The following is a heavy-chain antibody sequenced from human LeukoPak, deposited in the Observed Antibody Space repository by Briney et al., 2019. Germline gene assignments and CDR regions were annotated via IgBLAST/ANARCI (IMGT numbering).Heavy chain of an antibody. J-gene: IGHJ6*03. CDR3: ARGTFDYDVVTGIHYYYMDV. Sequence: GASVKVSCKASGYTFRSHGISWVRQAPGQGLEWMGWMKPDSGNSAFAQKFRDRVTLSSNSSINTAYMEVSSLGSDDTAVYFCARGTFDYDVVTGIHYYYMDVWGTGTTVTVSS. V-gene: IGHV1-8*01. CDR1: GYTFRSHG. D-gene: IGHD3-3*01. CDR2: MKPDSGNS.